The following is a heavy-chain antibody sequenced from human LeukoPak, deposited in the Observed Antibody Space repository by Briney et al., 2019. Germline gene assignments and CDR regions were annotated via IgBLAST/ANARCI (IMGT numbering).Heavy chain of an antibody. Sequence: ASVKVSCKASGHTFTGYYMHWVRQAPGQGLEWMGWISAYNGNTNYAQKLQGRVTMTTDTSTSTAYMELRSLRSDDTAVYYCARTVDTAIEDYMDVWGKGTTVTVSS. CDR1: GHTFTGYY. J-gene: IGHJ6*03. D-gene: IGHD5-18*01. V-gene: IGHV1-18*04. CDR3: ARTVDTAIEDYMDV. CDR2: ISAYNGNT.